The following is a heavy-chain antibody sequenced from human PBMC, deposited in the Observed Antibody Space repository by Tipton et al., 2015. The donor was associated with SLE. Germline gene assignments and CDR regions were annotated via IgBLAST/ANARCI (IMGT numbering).Heavy chain of an antibody. CDR3: ARSRDGYNADAFDI. D-gene: IGHD5-24*01. V-gene: IGHV4-59*12. CDR2: IYHTGST. CDR1: GGSISIYY. Sequence: TLSLTCTVSGGSISIYYWGWIRQPPGKGLEWIGYIYHTGSTYYDPSLTSRVTISVDRSKNQLSLTVTYVTAADTAVYYCARSRDGYNADAFDIWCQGTMVTVSS. J-gene: IGHJ3*02.